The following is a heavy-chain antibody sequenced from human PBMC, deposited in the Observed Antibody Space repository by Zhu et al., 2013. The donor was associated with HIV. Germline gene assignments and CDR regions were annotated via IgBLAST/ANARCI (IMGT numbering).Heavy chain of an antibody. V-gene: IGHV1-69*18. Sequence: QVQLVQSGAEMKKPGSSVRVSCKASGGSFSNYAFNWVRQAPGRGFEWMGRITPVFGPTNYAQRFRGRVTITADEYTNTAYMELSSLTSEDTAFYYCARDFTLGGAAASWGQGTLVTVSS. CDR1: GGSFSNYA. CDR3: ARDFTLGGAAAS. D-gene: IGHD6-13*01. J-gene: IGHJ4*02. CDR2: ITPVFGPT.